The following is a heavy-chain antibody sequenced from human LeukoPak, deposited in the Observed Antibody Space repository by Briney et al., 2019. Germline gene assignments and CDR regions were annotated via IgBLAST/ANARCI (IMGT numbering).Heavy chain of an antibody. D-gene: IGHD2-21*01. Sequence: PSETLSLTCTVSGGSISSSSYYWGWIRQPPGKGLEWIGSIYYSGSTYYNPSLKSRVTISVDTSKNQFSLKLSSVTAADTAVYYCARGVRGCGFDPWGQGTLVTVSS. CDR1: GGSISSSSYY. CDR3: ARGVRGCGFDP. CDR2: IYYSGST. J-gene: IGHJ5*02. V-gene: IGHV4-39*07.